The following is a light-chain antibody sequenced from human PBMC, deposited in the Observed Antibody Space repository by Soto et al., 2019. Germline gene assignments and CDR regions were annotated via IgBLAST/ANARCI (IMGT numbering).Light chain of an antibody. CDR3: QQYGSSRWT. Sequence: IVLTQSPGTLSLSPGERATLSCRSSESVPESQLAWYQQKAGQAPRLLIYAISSRAAGIPDRFRGSGSGTDFTLTITRVEPEDFAMYFCQQYGSSRWTFAQGTKVDIK. J-gene: IGKJ1*01. CDR1: ESVPESQ. CDR2: AIS. V-gene: IGKV3-20*01.